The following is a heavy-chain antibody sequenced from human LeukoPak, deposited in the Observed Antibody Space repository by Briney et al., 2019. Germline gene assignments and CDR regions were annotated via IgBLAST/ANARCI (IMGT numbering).Heavy chain of an antibody. CDR3: AKGFSRNWYY. CDR2: ISGSGGTT. V-gene: IGHV3-23*01. Sequence: PGGSLRLSCAASGFTFSSDAMSWVRQAPGMGLEWVSGISGSGGTTYHADSVKGRFTISRDNSKNTLYLQMNSLRAEDTAVYYCAKGFSRNWYYWGQGTLVTVSS. J-gene: IGHJ4*02. CDR1: GFTFSSDA. D-gene: IGHD1-1*01.